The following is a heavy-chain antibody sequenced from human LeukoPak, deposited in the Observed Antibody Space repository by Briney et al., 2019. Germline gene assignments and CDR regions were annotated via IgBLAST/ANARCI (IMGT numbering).Heavy chain of an antibody. Sequence: NASETLSLTCTVSGGSVSSGSYYWSWIRQPPGKGLEWIGYIYYSGSTNYNPSLKSRVTISVDTSKNQFSLKLSSVTAADTAVYYCARGYSGSYPGYWGQGTLVTVSS. CDR1: GGSVSSGSYY. J-gene: IGHJ4*02. CDR2: IYYSGST. V-gene: IGHV4-61*01. CDR3: ARGYSGSYPGY. D-gene: IGHD1-26*01.